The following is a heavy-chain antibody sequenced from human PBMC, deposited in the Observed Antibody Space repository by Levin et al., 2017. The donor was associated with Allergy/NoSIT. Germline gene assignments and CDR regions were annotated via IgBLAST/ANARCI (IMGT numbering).Heavy chain of an antibody. CDR3: VKEDCSSTSCYLDYYYMDV. J-gene: IGHJ6*03. Sequence: GGSLRLSCSASGFTFSSYAMHWVRQAPGKGLEYVSAISSNGGSTYYADSVKGRFTISRDNSKNTLYLQMSSLRAEDTAVYYCVKEDCSSTSCYLDYYYMDVWGKGTTVTVSS. CDR2: ISSNGGST. CDR1: GFTFSSYA. D-gene: IGHD2-2*01. V-gene: IGHV3-64D*06.